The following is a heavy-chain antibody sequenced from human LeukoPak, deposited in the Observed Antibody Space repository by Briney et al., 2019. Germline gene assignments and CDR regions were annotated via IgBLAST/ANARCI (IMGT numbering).Heavy chain of an antibody. D-gene: IGHD4-17*01. V-gene: IGHV3-15*05. CDR3: TTDPMTAVTNLGY. CDR1: GSTFSDAW. CDR2: IKSITDGGTA. J-gene: IGHJ4*02. Sequence: GGSLRLSCEASGSTFSDAWMSWVRQATGKGLEWVGRIKSITDGGTADYAAPVKGRFTISRDDSKNTLYLEMNSLKTEDTAFYYCTTDPMTAVTNLGYWGQGTLVTVSS.